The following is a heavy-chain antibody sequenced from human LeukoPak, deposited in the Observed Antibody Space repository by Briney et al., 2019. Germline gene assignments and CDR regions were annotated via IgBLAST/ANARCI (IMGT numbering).Heavy chain of an antibody. D-gene: IGHD6-13*01. CDR2: ISSSGSTI. CDR3: ARSHGGGYINI. V-gene: IGHV3-48*03. J-gene: IGHJ3*02. Sequence: GGSLRLSCAASGFTFSSYEMNWVRQAPGKGLEWVSYISSSGSTIYYADSVKGRFTISRDNAKNSLYLQMNSLRAEDTAVYYCARSHGGGYINIWGQGTMVTVSS. CDR1: GFTFSSYE.